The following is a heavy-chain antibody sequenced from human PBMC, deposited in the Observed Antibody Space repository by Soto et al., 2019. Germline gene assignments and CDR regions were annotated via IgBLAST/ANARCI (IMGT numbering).Heavy chain of an antibody. CDR3: AREGGSLHWFDP. J-gene: IGHJ5*02. D-gene: IGHD1-26*01. V-gene: IGHV3-48*02. CDR1: GFTFSSYS. Sequence: EVQLVESGGGLVQPGGSLRLSCAASGFTFSSYSMNWVRQAPGKGLEWVSYISSSSSTIYYADSVKGRFTISRDNAKNSLYQQMNSLRDEDTAVYYCAREGGSLHWFDPWGQGTLVTVCS. CDR2: ISSSSSTI.